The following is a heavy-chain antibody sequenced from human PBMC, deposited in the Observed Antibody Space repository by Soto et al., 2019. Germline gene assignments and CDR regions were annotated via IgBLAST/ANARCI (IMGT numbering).Heavy chain of an antibody. CDR1: GFTFSSYW. D-gene: IGHD2-15*01. CDR2: INSDGSST. CDR3: ARANVGYCSGGSCYSGYFQH. Sequence: EVQLVESGGGLVQPGGSLRLSCAASGFTFSSYWMHWVRQAPGKGLVWVSRINSDGSSTSYADSVKGRFTISRDNAKNALYLQMSSLRAEDTAVYYCARANVGYCSGGSCYSGYFQHWGQGTLVTVSS. V-gene: IGHV3-74*01. J-gene: IGHJ1*01.